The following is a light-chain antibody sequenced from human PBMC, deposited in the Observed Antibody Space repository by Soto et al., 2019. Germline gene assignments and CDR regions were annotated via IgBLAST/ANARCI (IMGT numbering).Light chain of an antibody. Sequence: DIQMTQSPSSLSASVGDRATITCRASQGISNYLAWYQQKPGKVPKLLIYGASALHSGLPSRFSGSGSGTDFLLIISSLQPEDVATYYCQKYNRAPRTFGPGTKVDIK. CDR3: QKYNRAPRT. V-gene: IGKV1-27*01. J-gene: IGKJ3*01. CDR2: GAS. CDR1: QGISNY.